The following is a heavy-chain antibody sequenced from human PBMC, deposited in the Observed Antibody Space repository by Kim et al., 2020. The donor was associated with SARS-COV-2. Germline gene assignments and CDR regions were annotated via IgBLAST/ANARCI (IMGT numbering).Heavy chain of an antibody. J-gene: IGHJ5*02. CDR2: IYYSGST. Sequence: SETLSLTCTVSGGSISSYYWSWIRQPPGKGLEWIGYIYYSGSTNYNPSLTSRVTISVDTSKNQFSLKLSSVTAADTAVYYCARIGYSSGWSEFLLNWFDPWGQGTLVTVSS. D-gene: IGHD6-19*01. V-gene: IGHV4-59*01. CDR1: GGSISSYY. CDR3: ARIGYSSGWSEFLLNWFDP.